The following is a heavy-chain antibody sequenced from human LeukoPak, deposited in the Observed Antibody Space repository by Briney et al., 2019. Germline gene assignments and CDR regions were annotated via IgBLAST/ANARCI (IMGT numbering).Heavy chain of an antibody. Sequence: KPSETLSLTCTVSGGSISSSSYYWGWIRQPPGKGLEWIGRFYSTGSTNYNPSLKSRVTMSVDTSKNQFSLKLSSVTAADTAVYYCARDQYSGSLDYWGQGTLVTVSS. J-gene: IGHJ4*02. V-gene: IGHV4-39*07. CDR3: ARDQYSGSLDY. CDR2: FYSTGST. CDR1: GGSISSSSYY. D-gene: IGHD1-26*01.